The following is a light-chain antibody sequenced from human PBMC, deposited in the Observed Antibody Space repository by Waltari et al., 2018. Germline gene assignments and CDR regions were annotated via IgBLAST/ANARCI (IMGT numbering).Light chain of an antibody. J-gene: IGKJ2*01. V-gene: IGKV4-1*01. CDR1: QSVLYTSDSKNY. CDR3: QQYDTTPFT. CDR2: WAS. Sequence: DFVMTQSPDSLTVSLGERATINCKSSQSVLYTSDSKNYLAWYQQIPGQPPKLLMYWASIRASGVPDRFSGSGSGTDFTRTISSLQAEDVALYYCQQYDTTPFTFGQGTTLEIK.